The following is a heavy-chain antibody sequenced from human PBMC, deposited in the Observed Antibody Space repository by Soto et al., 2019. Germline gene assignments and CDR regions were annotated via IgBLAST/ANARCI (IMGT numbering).Heavy chain of an antibody. CDR2: INHSGST. Sequence: SETLSLTCAVYGGSFSGYYWSWIRQPPGKGLEWIGEINHSGSTNYNPSLKSRVTISVDTSKNQFSLKLSSVTAADTAVYYCARGTSIRATTGKGSSTSCYARSGCPFDYWGQGTLVTVSS. CDR3: ARGTSIRATTGKGSSTSCYARSGCPFDY. D-gene: IGHD2-2*01. V-gene: IGHV4-34*01. J-gene: IGHJ4*02. CDR1: GGSFSGYY.